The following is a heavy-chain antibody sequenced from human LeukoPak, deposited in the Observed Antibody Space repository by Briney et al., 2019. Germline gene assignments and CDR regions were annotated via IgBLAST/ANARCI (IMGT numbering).Heavy chain of an antibody. Sequence: SVKVSCKASGGTFSSYAISWVRQAPGQGLEWMGGIITIFGTANYAQKFQGRVTITADESTSTAYMELSSLRSEDTAVYYCARVDSSGYDGSFDPSGQGNLVTVSS. CDR1: GGTFSSYA. CDR3: ARVDSSGYDGSFDP. V-gene: IGHV1-69*13. CDR2: IITIFGTA. D-gene: IGHD3-22*01. J-gene: IGHJ5*02.